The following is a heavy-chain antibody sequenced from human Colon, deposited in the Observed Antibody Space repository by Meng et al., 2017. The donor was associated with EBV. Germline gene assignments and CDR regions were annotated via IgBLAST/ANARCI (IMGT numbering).Heavy chain of an antibody. D-gene: IGHD5-24*01. CDR1: GVSISSTDYY. V-gene: IGHV4-39*07. CDR2: IQYSGST. Sequence: QVPLQESGPGLVKPSETLSLTCPVSGVSISSTDYYWGWIRQSPGKGLEWIGNIQYSGSTSYNPSLKSRVTISVDTSKNQFSLRLNSVTAADTAVYYCARVGGLDGYRLGGDYWDQGPLVTVSS. CDR3: ARVGGLDGYRLGGDY. J-gene: IGHJ4*02.